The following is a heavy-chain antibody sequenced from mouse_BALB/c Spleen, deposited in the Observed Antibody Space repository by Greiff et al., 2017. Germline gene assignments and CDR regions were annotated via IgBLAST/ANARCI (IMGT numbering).Heavy chain of an antibody. CDR1: GFSLTSYG. CDR3: ARKDY. Sequence: QVQLQQSGPGLVQPSQSLSITCTVSGFSLTSYGVHWVRQSPGKGLEWLGVIWSGGSTDYNAAFISRLSISKDNSKSQVFFKMNSLQANDTAIYYCARKDYWGQGTSVTFSS. V-gene: IGHV2-2*02. J-gene: IGHJ4*01. CDR2: IWSGGST.